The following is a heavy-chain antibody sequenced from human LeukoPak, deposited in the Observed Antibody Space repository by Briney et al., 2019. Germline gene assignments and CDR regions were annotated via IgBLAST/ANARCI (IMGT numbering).Heavy chain of an antibody. V-gene: IGHV4-34*01. D-gene: IGHD2-2*02. CDR3: ARGRCSSTSCYKPSPYRSYLLYYYGMDV. Sequence: SSETLSLTCAVYCGSFSGYYWSWIRQPPGKGLEWIGEINHSGSTNYNPSLKSRVTISVDTSKNQFSLKLSSVTAADTAVYYCARGRCSSTSCYKPSPYRSYLLYYYGMDVWGQGTTVTVSS. J-gene: IGHJ6*02. CDR1: CGSFSGYY. CDR2: INHSGST.